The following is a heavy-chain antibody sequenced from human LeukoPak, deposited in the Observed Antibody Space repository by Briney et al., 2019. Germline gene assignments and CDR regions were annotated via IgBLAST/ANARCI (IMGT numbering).Heavy chain of an antibody. Sequence: SETLSLTCTVSGGSISSGGYYWSWIRQPPGKGLEWIGYIYHSGSTYYNPSLKSRVTISVDRSKNQFSLKLSSVTAADTAVYYCARDRQLENGAFDIWGQGTMVTVSS. CDR2: IYHSGST. D-gene: IGHD2-2*01. V-gene: IGHV4-30-2*01. CDR3: ARDRQLENGAFDI. J-gene: IGHJ3*02. CDR1: GGSISSGGYY.